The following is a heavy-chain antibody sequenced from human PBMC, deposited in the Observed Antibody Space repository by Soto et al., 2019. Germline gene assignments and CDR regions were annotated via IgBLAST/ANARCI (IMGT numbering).Heavy chain of an antibody. V-gene: IGHV4-31*03. Sequence: SETLSLTCTVSGGSISSGGYYWSWIRQHPGKGLEWIGYIYYSGSTYYNPSLKSRVTISVDTSKNQFSLKLSSVTAADTAVYYCARGPLWFGEYYGMDVWGQGTTVTVSS. D-gene: IGHD3-10*01. J-gene: IGHJ6*02. CDR2: IYYSGST. CDR1: GGSISSGGYY. CDR3: ARGPLWFGEYYGMDV.